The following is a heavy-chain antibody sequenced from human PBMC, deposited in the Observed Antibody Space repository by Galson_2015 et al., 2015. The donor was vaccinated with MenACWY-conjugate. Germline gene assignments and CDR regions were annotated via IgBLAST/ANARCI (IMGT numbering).Heavy chain of an antibody. J-gene: IGHJ4*02. CDR1: GGSITSNSYY. D-gene: IGHD3-3*01. V-gene: IGHV4-39*01. Sequence: LSLTCTVSGGSITSNSYYWGWIRQPPGKGLEWIGTIFYSGTTYYNPSLKSRVIISVDTSKNQFSLRLSSVTAADTALYYCARLKRAFCDYWGQGTLVTVSS. CDR3: ARLKRAFCDY. CDR2: IFYSGTT.